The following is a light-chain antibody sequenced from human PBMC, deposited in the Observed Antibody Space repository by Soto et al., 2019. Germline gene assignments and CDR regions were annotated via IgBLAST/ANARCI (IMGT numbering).Light chain of an antibody. CDR2: EVT. J-gene: IGLJ2*01. CDR3: SSYTSSNTLVV. CDR1: SSDVGGYNY. Sequence: QAVVTQPASVSGSPGQSITISCIGTSSDVGGYNYVSWYQQHPGKAPKLMIYEVTNRASGVSNRFSGSKSGNTASLTISGLQAEDEADYYCSSYTSSNTLVVFGGGTKLTVL. V-gene: IGLV2-14*01.